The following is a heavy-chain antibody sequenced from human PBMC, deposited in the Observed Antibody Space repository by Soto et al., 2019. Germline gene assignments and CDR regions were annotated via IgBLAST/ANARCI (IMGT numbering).Heavy chain of an antibody. CDR3: ARSIVVVTALDY. D-gene: IGHD2-21*02. V-gene: IGHV1-46*01. CDR2: INPSGGST. Sequence: GASVKVSCKASGYTFTSYYMHWVRQAPGQGLEWMGIINPSGGSTSYAQKFQGRVTMTRDMSTSTVYMELSSLRSEDTAVYYCARSIVVVTALDYWGQGTLVTVSS. J-gene: IGHJ4*02. CDR1: GYTFTSYY.